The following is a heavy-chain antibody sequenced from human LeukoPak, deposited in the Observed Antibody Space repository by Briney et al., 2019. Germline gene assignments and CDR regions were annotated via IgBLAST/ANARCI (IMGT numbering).Heavy chain of an antibody. V-gene: IGHV3-23*01. CDR3: AKSLYSGYDTTNYYFAMDV. CDR1: GFTFSSYA. Sequence: GGSLRLSCAASGFTFSSYAMSWVQQAPGKGLQWVSTISGGGSGGKTYYADSVKGRFTISRDNSQNTVYLQMNSLRAEDTAVFYCAKSLYSGYDTTNYYFAMDVWGQGTTVTVSS. D-gene: IGHD5-12*01. CDR2: ISGGGSGGKT. J-gene: IGHJ6*02.